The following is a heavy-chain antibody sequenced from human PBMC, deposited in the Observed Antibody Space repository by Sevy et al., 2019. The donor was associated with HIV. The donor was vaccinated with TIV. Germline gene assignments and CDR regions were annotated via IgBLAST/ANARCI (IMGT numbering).Heavy chain of an antibody. D-gene: IGHD3-10*01. CDR3: AKEGKNIISWFDP. CDR2: ISGYNGYT. CDR1: GYSFTNYG. J-gene: IGHJ5*02. V-gene: IGHV1-18*01. Sequence: ASVKVSCKASGYSFTNYGIGWVRQAPGQGLEWMGWISGYNGYTNYAQNLQGRVTMTTDTSTSTAYMELRSLRSDDTAIYYCAKEGKNIISWFDPWGQGTLVIVSS.